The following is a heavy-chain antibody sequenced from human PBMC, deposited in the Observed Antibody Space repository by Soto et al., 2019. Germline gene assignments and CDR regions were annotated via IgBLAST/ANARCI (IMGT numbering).Heavy chain of an antibody. CDR3: ARSIITTAGTDAFAL. J-gene: IGHJ3*01. D-gene: IGHD6-13*01. CDR2: ISPSSGGT. CDR1: GYTFTSYY. V-gene: IGHV1-46*03. Sequence: QVQLVQSGAEVKKPGASVRVSCKASGYTFTSYYIHWVRQAPGHGPEWMGMISPSSGGTDYAQTFQGRFTMARDTSTSTVYMQLSSLRSEDTAVYYCARSIITTAGTDAFALWGQGTLVTVSS.